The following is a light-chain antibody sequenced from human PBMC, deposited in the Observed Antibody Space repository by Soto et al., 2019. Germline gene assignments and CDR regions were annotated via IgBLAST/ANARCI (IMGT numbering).Light chain of an antibody. V-gene: IGKV1-27*01. CDR2: AAS. CDR1: QGISNY. Sequence: DIQLTQSPSFLSASVGDRITITCRASQGISNYLAWYQQKPGKVPKVLIYAASTLQSGVPSRFSGSGSGTKFTLTIASLQPDDFATYYCQQYETFSGTFGPGTKVDIK. CDR3: QQYETFSGT. J-gene: IGKJ1*01.